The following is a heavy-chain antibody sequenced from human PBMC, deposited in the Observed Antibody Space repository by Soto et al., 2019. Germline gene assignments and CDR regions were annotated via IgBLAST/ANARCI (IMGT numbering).Heavy chain of an antibody. D-gene: IGHD3-10*01. J-gene: IGHJ4*02. CDR3: ARVRVSRNYYFDA. V-gene: IGHV4-38-2*01. CDR2: ISHSGRT. Sequence: TSETLSLTCAVYGGSFSGYYWGWIRQPPGKGLEWIGSISHSGRTFYNPSLKSRVSISVDTSKNQFSLNLRPVTAADTAVFFCARVRVSRNYYFDAWGQGTLVTVSS. CDR1: GGSFSGYY.